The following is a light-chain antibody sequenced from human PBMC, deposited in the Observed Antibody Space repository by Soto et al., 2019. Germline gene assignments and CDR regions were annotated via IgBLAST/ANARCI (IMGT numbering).Light chain of an antibody. J-gene: IGLJ2*01. CDR2: RNN. Sequence: QSVLTQPPSASGTPGQRGTISCSGSSSNIGSNYVYWYQQLPGTAPKLLIYRNNQRPSGVPDRSSGSKSGTSASLAIRGLRSEDEADYFCAAWDDSLSGPVVFGGGTKLTVL. CDR1: SSNIGSNY. V-gene: IGLV1-47*01. CDR3: AAWDDSLSGPVV.